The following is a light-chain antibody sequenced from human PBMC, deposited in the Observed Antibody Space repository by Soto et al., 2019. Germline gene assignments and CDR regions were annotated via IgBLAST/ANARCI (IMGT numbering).Light chain of an antibody. CDR1: QSVSGSY. V-gene: IGKV3-20*01. Sequence: EVVLTQSPGTLSLSPGERATLSCRASQSVSGSYLSWYQHKPGQAPRLLIYGTSSRATGIPDRFSGSGSGTDFTLTISRLEPGDFAVYYCQQYGNSPYTFGQGTKLVIK. CDR3: QQYGNSPYT. J-gene: IGKJ2*01. CDR2: GTS.